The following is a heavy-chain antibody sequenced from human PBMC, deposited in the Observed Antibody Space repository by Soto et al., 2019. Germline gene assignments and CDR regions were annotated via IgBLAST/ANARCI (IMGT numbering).Heavy chain of an antibody. CDR1: GTIFSSYT. CDR3: ARGLGCRMDD. J-gene: IGHJ6*02. V-gene: IGHV1-69*02. D-gene: IGHD3-22*01. Sequence: QVQLVQSGAEVKKPGSSVRVSCKASGTIFSSYTISWVRQAPGPGLEWMGRIIPIIGDTNSAQKFQGRATFTAAKTTTTAYRLLNSVRLEDTLVHYGARGLGCRMDDRFQGTTVTVSS. CDR2: IIPIIGDT.